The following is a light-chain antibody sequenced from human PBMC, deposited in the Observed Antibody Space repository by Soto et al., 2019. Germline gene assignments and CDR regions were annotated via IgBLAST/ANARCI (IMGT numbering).Light chain of an antibody. CDR1: QSVSSY. V-gene: IGKV3-11*01. J-gene: IGKJ4*01. CDR2: DAP. CDR3: QQRFNWPT. Sequence: EIVLTQSPATLSLSPGERATLSCRASQSVSSYLGWYQQKPDQAPRRLIYDAPHRATAIPASSSGSRSGTDFSLSISSLEPEDCAVYYCQQRFNWPTFGGGTKLEIK.